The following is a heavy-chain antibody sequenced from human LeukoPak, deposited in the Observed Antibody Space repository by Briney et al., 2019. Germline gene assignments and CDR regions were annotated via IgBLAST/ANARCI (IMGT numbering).Heavy chain of an antibody. Sequence: PGGSLRLPCAASGFTFSSYSMNWVRQAPGKGLEWVSSISSSSSYIYYADSVKGRFTISRDNAKNSLYLQMNSLRAEDTAVYYCASILVVAATDFDSWGQGTLVTVSS. CDR2: ISSSSSYI. V-gene: IGHV3-21*01. CDR1: GFTFSSYS. J-gene: IGHJ4*02. CDR3: ASILVVAATDFDS. D-gene: IGHD2-15*01.